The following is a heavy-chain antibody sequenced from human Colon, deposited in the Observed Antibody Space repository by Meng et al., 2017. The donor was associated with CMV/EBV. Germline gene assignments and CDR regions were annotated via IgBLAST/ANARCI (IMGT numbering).Heavy chain of an antibody. CDR1: GFSFHDVS. J-gene: IGHJ5*01. D-gene: IGHD3-9*01. Sequence: SGFSFHDVSLHWGRQRPGKGLEWVSLINKNGGSTFYAASVQGRFTISRDNSKNSLYLQMNSLGTEDTAFYYCAKERYGTRWVSFDSWGRGTLVTVSS. V-gene: IGHV3-43*01. CDR2: INKNGGST. CDR3: AKERYGTRWVSFDS.